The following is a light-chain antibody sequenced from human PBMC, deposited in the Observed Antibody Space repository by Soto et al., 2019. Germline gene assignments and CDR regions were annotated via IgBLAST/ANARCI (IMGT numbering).Light chain of an antibody. CDR2: SDT. J-gene: IGLJ1*01. Sequence: QSALTQPPSASGTPGQRVTMSCSGGSSNIGSSTVSWYQHLPGTAPQLLIYSDTQRASGVADRFSGSKSGTSASLAISGLQSDDEADYYCAAWDDRLNGALFGTGTKVTVL. CDR1: SSNIGSST. V-gene: IGLV1-44*01. CDR3: AAWDDRLNGAL.